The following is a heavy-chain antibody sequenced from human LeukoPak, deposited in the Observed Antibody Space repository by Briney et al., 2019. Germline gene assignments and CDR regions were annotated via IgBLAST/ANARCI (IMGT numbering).Heavy chain of an antibody. CDR3: ARRGSGYTEPIDY. V-gene: IGHV3-21*01. CDR2: ISSSSYI. CDR1: GFTFSSYA. D-gene: IGHD5-12*01. J-gene: IGHJ4*02. Sequence: GGSLRLSCAASGFTFSSYAMSWVRQAPGKGLEWVSSISSSSYIYYADSVKGRFTISRDNAKNSLYLQMNSLRAEDTAVYYCARRGSGYTEPIDYWGQGTLVTVSS.